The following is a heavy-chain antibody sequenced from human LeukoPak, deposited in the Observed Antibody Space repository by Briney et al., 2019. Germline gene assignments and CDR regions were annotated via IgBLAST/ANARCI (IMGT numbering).Heavy chain of an antibody. CDR2: IYYSGST. V-gene: IGHV4-39*01. CDR3: ARHPSYYDFWSGLTPNNWFDP. D-gene: IGHD3-3*01. Sequence: SETLSLTCAVSGGSFSDYQWNWIRQPPGKGLEWIGSIYYSGSTYYNPSLKSRVTISVDTSKNQFSLKLSSVTAADTAVYYCARHPSYYDFWSGLTPNNWFDPWGQGTLVTVSS. CDR1: GGSFSDYQ. J-gene: IGHJ5*02.